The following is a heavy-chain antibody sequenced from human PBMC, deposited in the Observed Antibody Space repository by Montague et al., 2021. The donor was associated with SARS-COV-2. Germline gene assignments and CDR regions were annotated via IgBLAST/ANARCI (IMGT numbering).Heavy chain of an antibody. J-gene: IGHJ4*02. CDR2: IYDTAST. Sequence: SETRSLTCAVSGASIANTDCWSWVRQPPGKGLEWIGEIYDTASTNYNPSLKSRVTMSVDKFNNQVSLQLNYLTAADTAVYFCMRAGGYVNRPPVWGQGAQVIVSS. CDR3: MRAGGYVNRPPV. CDR1: GASIANTDC. D-gene: IGHD6-19*01. V-gene: IGHV4-4*02.